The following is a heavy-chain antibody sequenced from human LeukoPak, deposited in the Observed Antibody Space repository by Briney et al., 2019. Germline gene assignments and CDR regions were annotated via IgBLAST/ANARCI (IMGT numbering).Heavy chain of an antibody. D-gene: IGHD5-18*01. J-gene: IGHJ3*02. V-gene: IGHV3-20*04. CDR3: AGVDAAMPDAFDI. CDR2: INWNGGST. Sequence: GGSLRLSCAASGFTFDDYGMSWVRQAPGKGLEWVSGINWNGGSTGYADSVKGRFTISRDNSKNALYLQMDSLRADDTAVYYCAGVDAAMPDAFDIWGQGTTVTVSS. CDR1: GFTFDDYG.